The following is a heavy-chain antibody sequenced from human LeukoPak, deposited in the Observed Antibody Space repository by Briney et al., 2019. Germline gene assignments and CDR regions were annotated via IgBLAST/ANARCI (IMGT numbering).Heavy chain of an antibody. D-gene: IGHD3-22*01. CDR2: ISAYNGNT. CDR1: GYTFTSYG. CDR3: VYSYDTDAFDI. J-gene: IGHJ3*02. V-gene: IGHV1-18*01. Sequence: ASVKVSCKASGYTFTSYGISWVRKAPGQGLEWLGWISAYNGNTNYAQKLQGRVTMTTDTSTSTAYMELRSLRSDDTAVYYCVYSYDTDAFDIWGQGTMVTVSS.